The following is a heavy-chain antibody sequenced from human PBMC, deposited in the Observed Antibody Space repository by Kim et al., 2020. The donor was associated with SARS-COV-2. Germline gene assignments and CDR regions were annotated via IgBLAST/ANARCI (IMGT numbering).Heavy chain of an antibody. CDR1: GDSITSGGYY. Sequence: SETLSLTCTVPGDSITSGGYYWNWIRQQPGKGLEWIGSIYYGGNTHYIPSLKSRLTISVDTSKNHFSLNLNSATAADTAVYYCARDDSLGGFDYWGQGILVTVSA. CDR2: IYYGGNT. V-gene: IGHV4-31*03. CDR3: ARDDSLGGFDY. D-gene: IGHD7-27*01. J-gene: IGHJ4*02.